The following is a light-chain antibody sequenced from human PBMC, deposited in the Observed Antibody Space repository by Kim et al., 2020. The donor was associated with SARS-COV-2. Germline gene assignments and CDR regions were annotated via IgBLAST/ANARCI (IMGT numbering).Light chain of an antibody. CDR3: QKYDNWPANA. J-gene: IGKJ2*01. Sequence: VSRRERAHHYCRASQNMEGAVAWYQEKPGQAPRLLIYDASTRATGVPARFSGSRSGTEFNLSIRSLQADDFAVYYWQKYDNWPANAFGRGTNLEI. V-gene: IGKV3-15*01. CDR1: QNMEGA. CDR2: DAS.